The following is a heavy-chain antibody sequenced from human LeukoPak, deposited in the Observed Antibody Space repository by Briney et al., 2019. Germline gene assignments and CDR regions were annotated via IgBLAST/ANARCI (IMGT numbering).Heavy chain of an antibody. D-gene: IGHD3-22*01. CDR1: GFTSGSFS. Sequence: GGSLRLSCPPSGFTSGSFSMNWVRQAQGRGLEWVSYITGSGSTMYYADSVKGRFTISRDNDKNSLFLQMNSLRDEDTAVYYCARVRSGYYFDYWGQGTLVTVSS. CDR3: ARVRSGYYFDY. V-gene: IGHV3-48*02. CDR2: ITGSGSTM. J-gene: IGHJ4*02.